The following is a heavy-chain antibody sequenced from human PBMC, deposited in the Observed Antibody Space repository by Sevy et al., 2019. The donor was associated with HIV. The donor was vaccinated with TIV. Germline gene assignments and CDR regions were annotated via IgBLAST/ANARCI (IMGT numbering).Heavy chain of an antibody. CDR1: GYSISSGYY. V-gene: IGHV4-38-2*02. D-gene: IGHD3-10*01. Sequence: SETLSLTCTVSGYSISSGYYWGWIRQPPGKGLEWIGSIYHSGSTYYNPSLKSRVTISVDTCKNQFSLKLSSVTAADTAVYYRARVLSITMVRGVPGTLNRFDPWAQGTLVTVSS. J-gene: IGHJ5*02. CDR2: IYHSGST. CDR3: ARVLSITMVRGVPGTLNRFDP.